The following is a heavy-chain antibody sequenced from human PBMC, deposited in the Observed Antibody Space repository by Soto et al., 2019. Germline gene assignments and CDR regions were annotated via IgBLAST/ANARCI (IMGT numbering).Heavy chain of an antibody. CDR3: ARKGSTIFSPGLDI. Sequence: GKGLEWVSTVSKSDYTYDSDLVKGRFTITRDNAKNTVSVQMKTLRSEDTAVYFCARKGSTIFSPGLDIWGQGTLVTVSS. V-gene: IGHV3-11*01. J-gene: IGHJ6*02. CDR2: VSKSDYT. D-gene: IGHD3-9*01.